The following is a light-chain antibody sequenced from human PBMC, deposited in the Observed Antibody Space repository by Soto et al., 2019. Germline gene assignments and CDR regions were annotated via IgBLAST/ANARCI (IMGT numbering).Light chain of an antibody. CDR2: AAA. CDR1: QDISIY. J-gene: IGKJ1*01. CDR3: QQAYGAPPT. V-gene: IGKV1-39*01. Sequence: DIRLTQSPSFLSASVGDRVTITCRASQDISIYLAWYQQTSGEAPKLLIYAAARLQTGVPSRFSGSGSGTDFTLTISSLQPEDFATYYCQQAYGAPPTFGQGTKVDIK.